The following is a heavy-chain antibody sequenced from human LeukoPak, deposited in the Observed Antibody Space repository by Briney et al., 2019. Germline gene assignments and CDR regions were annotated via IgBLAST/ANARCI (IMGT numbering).Heavy chain of an antibody. CDR1: GFTFSSYA. Sequence: GGSLRLSCAASGFTFSSYAMTWVRQAPGKGLECVANIKYDGSDKYYVDSVKGRFTISRDNAKNSVYLQMNSLRVEDTAVYYCARRNLFDYWGQGTVVTVSS. V-gene: IGHV3-7*01. CDR3: ARRNLFDY. J-gene: IGHJ4*02. D-gene: IGHD1-14*01. CDR2: IKYDGSDK.